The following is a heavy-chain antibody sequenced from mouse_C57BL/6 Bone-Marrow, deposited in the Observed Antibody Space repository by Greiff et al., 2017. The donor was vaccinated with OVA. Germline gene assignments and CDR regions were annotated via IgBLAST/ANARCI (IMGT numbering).Heavy chain of an antibody. D-gene: IGHD2-5*01. Sequence: EVKVVESGGGLVQPGGSLSLSCAASGFTFTDYYMSWVRQPPGKALEWLGFIRNKANGYTTEYSASVKGRFTISRDNSQSILYLQMNALRAEDSATYYCARLYYSNWGYFDVWGTGTTVTVSS. J-gene: IGHJ1*03. V-gene: IGHV7-3*01. CDR3: ARLYYSNWGYFDV. CDR1: GFTFTDYY. CDR2: IRNKANGYTT.